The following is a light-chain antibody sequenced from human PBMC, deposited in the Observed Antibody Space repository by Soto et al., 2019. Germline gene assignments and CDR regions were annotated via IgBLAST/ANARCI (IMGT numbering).Light chain of an antibody. CDR2: DAS. Sequence: EIVLTQSPATLSLSPGERATLSCRPSQNVDSYLAWYHQKPGQAPRLLIYDASNRATGIPARFSGSGSGTDFTLTISSLEPEDFAVYYCQQRYNWPLTFGPGTKVDIK. CDR1: QNVDSY. V-gene: IGKV3-11*01. J-gene: IGKJ3*01. CDR3: QQRYNWPLT.